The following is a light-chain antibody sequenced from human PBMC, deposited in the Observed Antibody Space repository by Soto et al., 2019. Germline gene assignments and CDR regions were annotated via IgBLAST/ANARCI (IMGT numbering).Light chain of an antibody. CDR1: QTISTW. CDR3: QQFNSYPIT. V-gene: IGKV1-5*01. J-gene: IGKJ5*01. CDR2: EAS. Sequence: DIQVTQSPPTLSASVGDRVSITCRASQTISTWMTWYQQKPGKAPKLLIYEASSLESGVPSRFSGSGSGTEFTLTISGLQPDDFATYYCQQFNSYPITFGQGTRLEIK.